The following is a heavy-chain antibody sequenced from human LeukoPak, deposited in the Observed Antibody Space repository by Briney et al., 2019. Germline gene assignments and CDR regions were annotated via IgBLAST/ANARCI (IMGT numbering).Heavy chain of an antibody. CDR1: GFTFSSYA. CDR2: ISGSGGST. CDR3: AKDSSPVSVVPASKSGFDP. J-gene: IGHJ5*02. Sequence: PGGSLRLSCAASGFTFSSYAMSWVRQAPGKGLEWVSAISGSGGSTYYADSVKGRFTISRDNSKNTLYLQMNSLRAEDTAVYYCAKDSSPVSVVPASKSGFDPGGQGTLVTVSS. V-gene: IGHV3-23*01. D-gene: IGHD2-2*01.